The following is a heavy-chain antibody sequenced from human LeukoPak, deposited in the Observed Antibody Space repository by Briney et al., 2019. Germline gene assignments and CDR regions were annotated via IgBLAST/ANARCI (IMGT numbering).Heavy chain of an antibody. CDR1: GGSISSSSYY. D-gene: IGHD2-2*03. CDR3: ARDGYLAVDY. CDR2: IYFTGNT. Sequence: SETLSLTCIVSGGSISSSSYYWGWIRQPPGKGLEWIGNIYFTGNTYYNPSLKSRVTISIDTSKNQFSLNLSSVTAADTAVYYCARDGYLAVDYWGQGTLLTVSS. V-gene: IGHV4-39*07. J-gene: IGHJ4*02.